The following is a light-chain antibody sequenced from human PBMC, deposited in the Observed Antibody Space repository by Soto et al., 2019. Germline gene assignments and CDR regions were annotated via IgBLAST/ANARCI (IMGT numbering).Light chain of an antibody. J-gene: IGLJ2*01. CDR1: SSNIGAGYD. CDR3: QSYDNSLSGVV. Sequence: QSVLTQHPSVSGAPGQRVTISCTGSSSNIGAGYDVHWYQHLPGTAPKLLIYGNHNRPSGVPDRFSGSKSGTSASLAITGLQAEDEADYYCQSYDNSLSGVVFGGGTKLTVL. CDR2: GNH. V-gene: IGLV1-40*01.